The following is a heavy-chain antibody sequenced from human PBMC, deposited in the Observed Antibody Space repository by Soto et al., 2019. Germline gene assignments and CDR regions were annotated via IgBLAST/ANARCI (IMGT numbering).Heavy chain of an antibody. D-gene: IGHD6-19*01. V-gene: IGHV4-59*03. Sequence: SETLSLTCTVSGFSISSYYWSWIRQPPGKGLEWIGYIYYSGSTNYNPSLKSRVTISVDTSKKQFSLKLNSVTAADTAVYYCAIGPRMWLAGGGYWGQGTQVTVSS. CDR2: IYYSGST. J-gene: IGHJ4*02. CDR1: GFSISSYY. CDR3: AIGPRMWLAGGGY.